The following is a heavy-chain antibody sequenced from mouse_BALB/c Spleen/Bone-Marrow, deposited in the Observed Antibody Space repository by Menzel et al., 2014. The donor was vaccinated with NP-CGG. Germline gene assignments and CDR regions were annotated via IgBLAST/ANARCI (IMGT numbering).Heavy chain of an antibody. J-gene: IGHJ4*01. D-gene: IGHD2-3*01. CDR1: GYTFTSYW. CDR2: IDPSDSET. CDR3: ARALGDGYYYAMDY. V-gene: IGHV1-74*01. Sequence: VKLMESGAELVKPGAPVKLSCKASGYTFTSYWMNWVKQRPGRGLEWIGRIDPSDSETHYNQKFKDKATLTVDKSSSTAYIQLSSLTSGDSAVYYCARALGDGYYYAMDYWGQGTPVTVSS.